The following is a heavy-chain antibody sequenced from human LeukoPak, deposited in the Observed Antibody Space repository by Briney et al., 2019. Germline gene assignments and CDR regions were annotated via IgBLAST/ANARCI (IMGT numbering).Heavy chain of an antibody. J-gene: IGHJ4*02. Sequence: PSETLSLTCTVSGGSISSYYWSWIRQPPGKGLEWIGYIYYSGSTNYNPSLKSRVTISVDTSKNQFSLKLSSVTAADTAVYYCASRREYYYGSVGYWGQGALVTVSS. D-gene: IGHD3-10*01. CDR1: GGSISSYY. V-gene: IGHV4-59*01. CDR2: IYYSGST. CDR3: ASRREYYYGSVGY.